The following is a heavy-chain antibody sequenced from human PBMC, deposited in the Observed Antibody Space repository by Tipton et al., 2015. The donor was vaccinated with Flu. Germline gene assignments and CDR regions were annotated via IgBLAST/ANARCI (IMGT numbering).Heavy chain of an antibody. J-gene: IGHJ5*02. Sequence: TLFLTCAVSGDSIRNDYFWGWIRQPPGKGLEWIATIHRSGSTKYNPSLKSRVTISLDTSKNQFSLNLRSVTAADTAVYYCARVARIASDDLPGWIDPWGQGTLVTVSS. V-gene: IGHV4-38-2*01. CDR2: IHRSGST. D-gene: IGHD6-13*01. CDR3: ARVARIASDDLPGWIDP. CDR1: GDSIRNDYF.